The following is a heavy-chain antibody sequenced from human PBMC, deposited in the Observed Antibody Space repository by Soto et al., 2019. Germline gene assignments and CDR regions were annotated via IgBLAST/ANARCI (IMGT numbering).Heavy chain of an antibody. J-gene: IGHJ4*02. V-gene: IGHV3-30-3*01. CDR2: ISYDGSNK. CDR1: GFTFSSYA. CDR3: ERAPLRFLEWLLPLDY. Sequence: QVQLVESGGGVVQPGRSLRLSCAASGFTFSSYAMHWVRQAPGKGLEWVAVISYDGSNKYYADSVKGRFTISRDNSKNTLYLQMNSLRAEDTAVYYCERAPLRFLEWLLPLDYWGQGTLVTVSS. D-gene: IGHD3-3*01.